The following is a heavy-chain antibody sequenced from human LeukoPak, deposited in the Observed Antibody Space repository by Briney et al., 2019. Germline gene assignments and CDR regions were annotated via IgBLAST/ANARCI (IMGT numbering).Heavy chain of an antibody. Sequence: GGSLRLSCAASGFTFSSYAMHWVRQAPGKGLEWVGVIRNDGSNQYYADSVKGRFTISRDNAKNTVYLQMNSLRAEDTAVYYCGRGDGAGGQGTMVTVSS. D-gene: IGHD3-16*01. CDR1: GFTFSSYA. CDR3: GRGDGA. V-gene: IGHV3-30*04. J-gene: IGHJ3*01. CDR2: IRNDGSNQ.